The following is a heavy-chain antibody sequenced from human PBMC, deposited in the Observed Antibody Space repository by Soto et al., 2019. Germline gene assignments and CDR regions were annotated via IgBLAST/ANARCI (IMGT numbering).Heavy chain of an antibody. D-gene: IGHD3-22*01. J-gene: IGHJ6*02. CDR3: AREGGYFDSSGSGVYHYHGVDV. V-gene: IGHV4-4*07. Sequence: SETLSLTCTVSGGSISTYFWSWIRQPAGGGLEWIGRIYTTGSTNYNPSLKGRVTMSLDTSRNQFSLKLSSVTAADTAVYYCAREGGYFDSSGSGVYHYHGVDVWGQGTTVTVPS. CDR2: IYTTGST. CDR1: GGSISTYF.